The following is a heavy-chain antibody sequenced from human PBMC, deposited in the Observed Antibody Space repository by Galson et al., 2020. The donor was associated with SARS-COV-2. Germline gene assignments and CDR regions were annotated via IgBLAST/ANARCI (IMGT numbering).Heavy chain of an antibody. V-gene: IGHV1-18*01. CDR3: AREHRDYYVDY. CDR1: GSTFTSYS. CDR2: ISAYNGNT. J-gene: IGHJ4*02. Sequence: ASVKVSCKASGSTFTSYSISWVRQAPGQGLEWMGWISAYNGNTNYEQNLQGRVTMTTDTSTSTAYMELRSLRSDDTAVYYCAREHRDYYVDYWGQGTLVTVSS.